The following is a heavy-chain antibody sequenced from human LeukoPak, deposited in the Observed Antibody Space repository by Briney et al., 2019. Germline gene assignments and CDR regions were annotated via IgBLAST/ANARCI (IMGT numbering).Heavy chain of an antibody. CDR2: IGGGGDRV. V-gene: IGHV3-23*01. CDR1: GFSFNNYA. J-gene: IGHJ4*02. D-gene: IGHD2-2*02. CDR3: AKDVGHCSSTTCYKPFDY. Sequence: GGSLRLSCAASGFSFNNYAMTWVRQAPGKGLEWVSIIGGGGDRVYYVDSVKGRFTVSRDNSENTLHLQMNSLRAEDTAVYYCAKDVGHCSSTTCYKPFDYWGQGTLVTVSS.